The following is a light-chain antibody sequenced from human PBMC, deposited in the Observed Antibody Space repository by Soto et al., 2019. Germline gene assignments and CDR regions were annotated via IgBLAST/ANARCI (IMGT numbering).Light chain of an antibody. CDR2: WAS. J-gene: IGKJ4*01. CDR1: QSVLSSSNNKNY. V-gene: IGKV4-1*01. Sequence: DIVMTQSPDSLAVSLGERATFNCKSSQSVLSSSNNKNYLAWFQHKPGQPPKQVIYWASTRESGVPDRFSGSGSGTDFTLTISSLQAEDVAVYYCQQYYSPPITFGGGTKVEIK. CDR3: QQYYSPPIT.